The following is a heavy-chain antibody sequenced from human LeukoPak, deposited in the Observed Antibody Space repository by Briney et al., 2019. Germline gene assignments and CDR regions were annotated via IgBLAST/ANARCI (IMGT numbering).Heavy chain of an antibody. CDR3: ARVGVPRGYYDSSGLDAFDI. CDR2: INPNSGGT. CDR1: GYTVTGYY. J-gene: IGHJ3*02. D-gene: IGHD3-22*01. V-gene: IGHV1-2*02. Sequence: ASVKVSCKASGYTVTGYYMHWVRQAPGQGLEWMAWINPNSGGTNYAQKFQGRVTMTRDTSISTVYMELSRLRSDDTAVYFCARVGVPRGYYDSSGLDAFDIWGQGTMVTVSS.